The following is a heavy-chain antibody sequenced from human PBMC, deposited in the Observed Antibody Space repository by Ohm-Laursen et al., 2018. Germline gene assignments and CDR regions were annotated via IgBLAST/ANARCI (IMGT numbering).Heavy chain of an antibody. J-gene: IGHJ4*02. CDR1: GASISNYY. Sequence: SDTLSLTCTVSGASISNYYWSWIRQPAGKGLEWIGRFDTSGSTNYNPSLKSRVTMSVDTSKKQLSLNLISVTAADTAMYYCAREGVTGTFDYWGQGTLVTVSP. CDR3: AREGVTGTFDY. CDR2: FDTSGST. D-gene: IGHD6-19*01. V-gene: IGHV4-4*07.